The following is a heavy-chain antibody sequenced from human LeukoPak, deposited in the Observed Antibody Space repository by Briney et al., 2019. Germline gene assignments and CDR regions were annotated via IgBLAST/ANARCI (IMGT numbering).Heavy chain of an antibody. J-gene: IGHJ4*02. CDR2: INSNSGDT. Sequence: ASVKVSCKASGYTFTDYYIHWVRQAPGQGLEWMGWINSNSGDTTYAQKLQGRVTMNTDTSTSTAYMELRSLRSDDTAVCYCARDFFPPIAAAGSHPDYWGQGTLVTVSS. V-gene: IGHV1-18*04. D-gene: IGHD6-13*01. CDR3: ARDFFPPIAAAGSHPDY. CDR1: GYTFTDYY.